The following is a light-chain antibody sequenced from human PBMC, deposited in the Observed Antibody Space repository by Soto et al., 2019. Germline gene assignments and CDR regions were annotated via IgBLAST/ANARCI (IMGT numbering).Light chain of an antibody. V-gene: IGKV1-39*01. CDR3: QQSFFAPPT. Sequence: DIHMTQSPSSLSASVGDTIIITCRASQNVRSYLNWYQQKSGRAPNLLIYESTNLESGVPSRFSGDGLGTDFTLTISSLHPEDFATYYCQQSFFAPPTFGRGTKVEI. CDR2: EST. CDR1: QNVRSY. J-gene: IGKJ1*01.